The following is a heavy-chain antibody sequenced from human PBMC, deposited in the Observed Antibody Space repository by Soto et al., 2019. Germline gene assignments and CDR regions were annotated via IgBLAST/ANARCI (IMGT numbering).Heavy chain of an antibody. J-gene: IGHJ5*02. CDR2: IIPILGIA. Sequence: SVKVSCKASGGTFSSYTISWVRQAPGQGLEWMGRIIPILGIANYAQKFQGRVTITADKSTSTAYMELSSLRSEDTAVYYYASTLGYYGSGSDYLNWFDPWGQGTLVTVSS. CDR1: GGTFSSYT. V-gene: IGHV1-69*02. CDR3: ASTLGYYGSGSDYLNWFDP. D-gene: IGHD3-10*01.